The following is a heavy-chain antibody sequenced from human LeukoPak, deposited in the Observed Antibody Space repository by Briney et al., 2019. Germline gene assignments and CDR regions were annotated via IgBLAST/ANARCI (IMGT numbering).Heavy chain of an antibody. J-gene: IGHJ4*02. V-gene: IGHV3-30*03. CDR1: GFTFSSYG. D-gene: IGHD1-1*01. Sequence: GRSLRLSCAASGFTFSSYGMHWVRQAPGKGLEWVAVISYDGSNKYYADSVKGRFTISRDNSKNTLYLQMNSLRAEDTAVYYCARGTEFDYWGQGTLVTVSS. CDR3: ARGTEFDY. CDR2: ISYDGSNK.